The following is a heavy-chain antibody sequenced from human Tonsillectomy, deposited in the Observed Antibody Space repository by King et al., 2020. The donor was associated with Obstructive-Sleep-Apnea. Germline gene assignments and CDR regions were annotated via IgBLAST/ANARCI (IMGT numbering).Heavy chain of an antibody. CDR2: IYHSGST. CDR3: ARDNSGSYLSTGGY. D-gene: IGHD1-26*01. J-gene: IGHJ4*02. CDR1: GYSISSGYY. V-gene: IGHV4-38-2*02. Sequence: VQLQESGPGLVKPSETLSLTCTVSGYSISSGYYWGWIRQPPGKGLEWIGSIYHSGSTYYNPSLKSRVTITLDTSKNQFSLKLSSVTAADTAVYYCARDNSGSYLSTGGYWGQGTLVTVSS.